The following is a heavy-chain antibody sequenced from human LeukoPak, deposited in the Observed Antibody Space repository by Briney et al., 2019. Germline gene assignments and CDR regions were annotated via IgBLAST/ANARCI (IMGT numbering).Heavy chain of an antibody. Sequence: ASVNVSYKASGYTFTIYGINWVRQATGQGLEKMGWRNPNSGNTGYAQKFQGRVTMTRNTSISTDYMELSSLRSEDTAVYYCARAFRRFNGMDVWGQGTTVTVSS. CDR3: ARAFRRFNGMDV. J-gene: IGHJ6*02. CDR2: RNPNSGNT. V-gene: IGHV1-8*01. D-gene: IGHD3-3*01. CDR1: GYTFTIYG.